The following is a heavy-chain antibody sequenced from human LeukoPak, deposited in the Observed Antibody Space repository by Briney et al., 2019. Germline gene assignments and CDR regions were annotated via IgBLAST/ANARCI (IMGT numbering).Heavy chain of an antibody. CDR2: IYTSGST. J-gene: IGHJ6*03. Sequence: SETLSPTCTVSGGSISSGSYYWSWIRQPAGKGLEWIGRIYTSGSTNYNPSLKSRVTISVDTSKNQFSLKLSSVTAADTAVYYCARHQYCSSTSCLAGYYYYYYMDVWGKGTTVTV. D-gene: IGHD2-2*01. CDR1: GGSISSGSYY. CDR3: ARHQYCSSTSCLAGYYYYYYMDV. V-gene: IGHV4-61*02.